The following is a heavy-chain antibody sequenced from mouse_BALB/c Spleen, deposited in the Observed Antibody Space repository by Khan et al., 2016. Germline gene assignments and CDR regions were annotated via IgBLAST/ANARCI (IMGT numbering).Heavy chain of an antibody. Sequence: EVELVESGGDLVKPGGSLNLSCAASGFTFSNYAMSLVRQTPDKRLEWVATISSGGSYTYYPDSVKGRFTISRGNAKNTLYLQMSSLKSEDTARYYWARGGLRWLDYWGQGTTLTVSS. V-gene: IGHV5-6*01. CDR1: GFTFSNYA. CDR2: ISSGGSYT. CDR3: ARGGLRWLDY. J-gene: IGHJ2*01. D-gene: IGHD1-1*01.